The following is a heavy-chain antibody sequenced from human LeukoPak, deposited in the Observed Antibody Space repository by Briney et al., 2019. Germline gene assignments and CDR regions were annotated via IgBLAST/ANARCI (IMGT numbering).Heavy chain of an antibody. J-gene: IGHJ5*02. CDR2: ISSSSSTI. CDR3: ARGPAATIRIDWFDP. Sequence: GGSLRLSCAASGFTFSSYSMNWVRQAPGKGLEWVSYISSSSSTIYYADSVKGRFTISRDNAKNSLYLQMNSLRAEDTAVYYCARGPAATIRIDWFDPWGQGTLVTVSS. V-gene: IGHV3-48*01. CDR1: GFTFSSYS. D-gene: IGHD6-25*01.